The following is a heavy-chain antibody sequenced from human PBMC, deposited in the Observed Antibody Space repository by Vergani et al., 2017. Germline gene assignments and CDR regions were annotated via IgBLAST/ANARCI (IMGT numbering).Heavy chain of an antibody. CDR1: GYTFTYRY. Sequence: QMQLVQSGAELKKTGSSVKVSCKASGYTFTYRYLHWVRQAPGQALEWMGWITPSNGNTNYAQNFQDRGTITRDMSMSRAYLELSSLRSEDTAMYYCASVYDSGGDEPHAFNMWGQGTMVTVSS. CDR3: ASVYDSGGDEPHAFNM. CDR2: ITPSNGNT. D-gene: IGHD3-22*01. V-gene: IGHV1-45*01. J-gene: IGHJ3*02.